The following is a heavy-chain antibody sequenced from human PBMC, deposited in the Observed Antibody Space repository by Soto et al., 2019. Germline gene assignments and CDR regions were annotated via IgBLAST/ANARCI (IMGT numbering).Heavy chain of an antibody. V-gene: IGHV4-39*01. D-gene: IGHD3-22*01. CDR3: ARQRRYYYDSSGYPDY. CDR1: GGSISSSSYY. CDR2: IYYTGST. J-gene: IGHJ4*02. Sequence: ETLSLTCTVSGGSISSSSYYWGWIRQPPGKGLEWIGSIYYTGSTYYNPSLKSRVTISVDTSKNQFSLKLSSVTAADTAVYYCARQRRYYYDSSGYPDYWGQGTLVTVSS.